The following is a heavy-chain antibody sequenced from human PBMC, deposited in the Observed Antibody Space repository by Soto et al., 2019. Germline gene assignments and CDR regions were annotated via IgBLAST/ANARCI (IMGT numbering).Heavy chain of an antibody. Sequence: SVKVSCKLSGATFSSYAMRWARQAPGQGLEWIGGIIPFFGTPNYAQKFQGRVTITADTSTATSYLELSSLRSEETAVYYCARDKGAYYSDLVYWGQGTLVTVSS. J-gene: IGHJ4*02. D-gene: IGHD3-22*01. CDR2: IIPFFGTP. V-gene: IGHV1-69*06. CDR3: ARDKGAYYSDLVY. CDR1: GATFSSYA.